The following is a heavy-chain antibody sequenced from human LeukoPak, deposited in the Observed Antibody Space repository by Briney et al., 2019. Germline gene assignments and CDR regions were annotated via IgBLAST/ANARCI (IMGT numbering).Heavy chain of an antibody. J-gene: IGHJ4*02. CDR3: ARSVYYFDF. Sequence: GGSLRLSCEGSGFTFSSSAMSWVRQAPGKGLEWVSATSGSGGSTYYTDSVKGRFTISRDNSKNTLYLQMNSLRAEDTAVYFCARSVYYFDFWGQGTLVTVSS. CDR1: GFTFSSSA. D-gene: IGHD2-15*01. CDR2: TSGSGGST. V-gene: IGHV3-23*01.